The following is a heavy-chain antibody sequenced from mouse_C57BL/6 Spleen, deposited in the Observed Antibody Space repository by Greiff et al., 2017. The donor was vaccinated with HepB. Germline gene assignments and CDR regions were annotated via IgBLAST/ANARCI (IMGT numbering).Heavy chain of an antibody. CDR1: GYTFTDYN. D-gene: IGHD1-1*01. V-gene: IGHV1-18*01. Sequence: EVQLQQSGPELVKPGASVKIPCKASGYTFTDYNMDWVKQSHGKSLEWIGDINPNNGGTIYNQKFKGKATLTVDKSSSTAYMELRSLTSEDTAVYYCARSEYYGSSPSWFAYWGQGTLVTVSA. J-gene: IGHJ3*01. CDR2: INPNNGGT. CDR3: ARSEYYGSSPSWFAY.